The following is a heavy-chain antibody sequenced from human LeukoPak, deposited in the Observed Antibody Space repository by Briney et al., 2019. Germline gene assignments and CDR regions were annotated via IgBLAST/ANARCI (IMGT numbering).Heavy chain of an antibody. J-gene: IGHJ4*02. CDR3: ARGNWHSSSSGYYFDY. CDR2: IYTSGST. D-gene: IGHD6-6*01. V-gene: IGHV4-4*07. Sequence: SETLSLTCTVSGGSISSYYWSWIRQPAGKGLEWIGRIYTSGSTNYNPSLKSRVTMSVDTSKNQFSLKLSSVTAADTAVYSCARGNWHSSSSGYYFDYWGQGTLVTVSS. CDR1: GGSISSYY.